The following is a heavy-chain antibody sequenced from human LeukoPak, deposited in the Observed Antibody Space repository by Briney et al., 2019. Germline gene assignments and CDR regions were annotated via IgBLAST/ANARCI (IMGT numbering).Heavy chain of an antibody. J-gene: IGHJ4*02. D-gene: IGHD3-22*01. CDR2: INPNSGGT. Sequence: ASVTVSCKASGYTFTGYSMHWVRQAPGQGLEWLGWINPNSGGTNYAQKFQGRVTMTRDTSISTAYMELSRLRSDDTAVYYCAREYYDSSAYNQEAIDYWGQGTLVTVSS. V-gene: IGHV1-2*02. CDR3: AREYYDSSAYNQEAIDY. CDR1: GYTFTGYS.